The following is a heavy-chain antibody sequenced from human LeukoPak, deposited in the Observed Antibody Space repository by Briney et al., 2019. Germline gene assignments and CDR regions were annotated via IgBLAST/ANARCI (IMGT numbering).Heavy chain of an antibody. Sequence: SETLSLTCTVSGGSISSYYWSWIRQPAGKGLEWIGRIYTSGSSNCNPSLKSRVTMSVDTSKNHFSLKLSSVTAADPAVYYCAREPSGSYLQFDYWGQGTLVTVSS. D-gene: IGHD1-26*01. CDR2: IYTSGSS. CDR1: GGSISSYY. J-gene: IGHJ4*02. CDR3: AREPSGSYLQFDY. V-gene: IGHV4-4*07.